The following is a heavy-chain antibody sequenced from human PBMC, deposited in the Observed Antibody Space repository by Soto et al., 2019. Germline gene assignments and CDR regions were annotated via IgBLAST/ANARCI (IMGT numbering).Heavy chain of an antibody. CDR3: ARHTGPSNGRRWFDP. V-gene: IGHV4-39*01. CDR1: GASISSSSYY. CDR2: IYYSGST. D-gene: IGHD6-19*01. Sequence: SETLSLTCTVSGASISSSSYYWGWIRQPPGKGLEWIGSIYYSGSTHYYPSLKSRVTLSIDTSKNQFSLKLSSVTAADTAVYYCARHTGPSNGRRWFDPWGQGTLVTVSS. J-gene: IGHJ5*02.